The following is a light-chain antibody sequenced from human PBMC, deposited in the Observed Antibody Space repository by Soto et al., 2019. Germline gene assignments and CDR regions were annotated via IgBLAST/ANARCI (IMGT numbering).Light chain of an antibody. CDR3: QQYGRSPLT. J-gene: IGKJ5*01. CDR1: QSVSSNY. Sequence: ILVTQSPCTLSLYPGERATLSCRATQSVSSNYLAWYQQKAGQAPRLLIYGASSRATGIPDRFSGSGSGTDFTLTISRLEPEDFAVYYCQQYGRSPLTFGQGTRLEIK. CDR2: GAS. V-gene: IGKV3-20*01.